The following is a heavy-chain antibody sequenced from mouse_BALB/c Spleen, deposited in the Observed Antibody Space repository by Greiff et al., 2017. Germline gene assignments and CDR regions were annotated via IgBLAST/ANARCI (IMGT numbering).Heavy chain of an antibody. J-gene: IGHJ2*01. CDR3: ARSYYYGSKGFDY. Sequence: VQLQQSGAELMKPGASVKISCKATGYTFSSYWIEWVKQRPGHGLEWIGEILPGSGSTNYNEKFKGKATFTADTSSNTAYMQLSSLTSEDSAVYYCARSYYYGSKGFDYWGQGTTLTVSS. CDR2: ILPGSGST. D-gene: IGHD1-1*01. V-gene: IGHV1-9*01. CDR1: GYTFSSYW.